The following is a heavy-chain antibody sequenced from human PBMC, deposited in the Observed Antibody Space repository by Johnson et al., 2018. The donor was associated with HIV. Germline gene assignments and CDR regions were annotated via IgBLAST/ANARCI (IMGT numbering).Heavy chain of an antibody. CDR2: ISYDGRNK. CDR1: GFPFSTYA. Sequence: QVQLVESGGGVVQPGRSLKLSCAASGFPFSTYAMHWVRQSPGKGLDWVAVISYDGRNKYYAASVKGRFSISRDDPKNTAYLQMNSLKTEDTAVYYCAKEEGLAAAGTGEAFDIWGQGTMVTVSS. J-gene: IGHJ3*02. D-gene: IGHD6-13*01. CDR3: AKEEGLAAAGTGEAFDI. V-gene: IGHV3-30*04.